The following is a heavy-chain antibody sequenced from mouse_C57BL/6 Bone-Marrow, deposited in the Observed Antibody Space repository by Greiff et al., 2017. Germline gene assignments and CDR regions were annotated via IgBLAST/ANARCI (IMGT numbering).Heavy chain of an antibody. V-gene: IGHV1-64*01. CDR2: IPPTSGST. J-gene: IGHJ3*01. CDR3: ARESFYYDYDVPLFAY. CDR1: GYTFTSYW. Sequence: VQLPPSGAELVKPGASVKLSCKASGYTFTSYWMHWVKQRPGHGLEWLGMIPPTSGSTNYNEKFKSKATLTVDKSSSTAYMQLSSLTSEDSAVYYGARESFYYDYDVPLFAYWGQGTLVTVSA. D-gene: IGHD2-4*01.